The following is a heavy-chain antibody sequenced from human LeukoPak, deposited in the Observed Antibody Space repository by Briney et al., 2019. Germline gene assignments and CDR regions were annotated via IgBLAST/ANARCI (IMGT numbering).Heavy chain of an antibody. CDR1: GFTFSSYS. V-gene: IGHV3-21*01. CDR3: VRDGGGGYNQIDF. Sequence: GGSLRLSCAASGFTFSSYSMNWVRQAPGKGLEWVSSISSSSSYIYYADLGKGRFTVSRDNSKNTLYLQMNSLRAEDTAVYYCVRDGGGGYNQIDFWGQGTLVTVSS. D-gene: IGHD5-24*01. CDR2: ISSSSSYI. J-gene: IGHJ4*02.